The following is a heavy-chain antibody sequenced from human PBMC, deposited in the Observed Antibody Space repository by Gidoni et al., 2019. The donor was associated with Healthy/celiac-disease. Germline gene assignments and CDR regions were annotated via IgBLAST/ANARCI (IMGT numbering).Heavy chain of an antibody. J-gene: IGHJ4*02. Sequence: EVQLVESGGGLVKPGGSLRLSCAASGFPFSSYRMNWVRQAPGKGLEWVSSISSSSSYIYYADSVKGRFTISRDNAKNSLYLQMNSLRAEDTAVYYCARDQVWSITMVRGRGGIDYWGQGTLVTVSS. V-gene: IGHV3-21*01. CDR2: ISSSSSYI. D-gene: IGHD3-10*01. CDR3: ARDQVWSITMVRGRGGIDY. CDR1: GFPFSSYR.